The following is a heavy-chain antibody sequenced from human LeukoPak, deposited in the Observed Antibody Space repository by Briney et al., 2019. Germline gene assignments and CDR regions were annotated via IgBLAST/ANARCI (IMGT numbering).Heavy chain of an antibody. J-gene: IGHJ4*02. CDR1: GFTFSSYA. Sequence: GGSPRLSCAASGFTFSSYAMHWVRQAPGKGLEWVSYISSGSTIYDADSAKCRFTISRDNAKNSLYLQMNSLRAEDTAVYYCARESIAVAGAPFDYWGQGTLVTVSS. CDR3: ARESIAVAGAPFDY. CDR2: ISSGSTI. D-gene: IGHD6-19*01. V-gene: IGHV3-48*03.